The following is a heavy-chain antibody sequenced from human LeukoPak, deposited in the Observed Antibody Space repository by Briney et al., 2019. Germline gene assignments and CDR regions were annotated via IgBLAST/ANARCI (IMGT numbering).Heavy chain of an antibody. Sequence: GGSLRLSCAASGFTFSSYWMSWVRQAPGKGLEWVANIKQDGSEKYYVDSVKGRFTISRDNAKNSLYLQMNSLRAEDTAVYYCARDRGFIWFGELDYWGQGTLVTVSS. J-gene: IGHJ4*02. CDR2: IKQDGSEK. V-gene: IGHV3-7*01. CDR3: ARDRGFIWFGELDY. CDR1: GFTFSSYW. D-gene: IGHD3-10*01.